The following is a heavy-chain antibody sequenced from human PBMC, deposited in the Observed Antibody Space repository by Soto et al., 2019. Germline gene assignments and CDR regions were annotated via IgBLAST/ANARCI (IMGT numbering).Heavy chain of an antibody. V-gene: IGHV4-31*03. CDR2: IFYSGST. D-gene: IGHD6-13*01. CDR3: ARAGSSWLNFDY. J-gene: IGHJ4*02. CDR1: GGSISSGGYY. Sequence: SETLSLTCTVSGGSISSGGYYWSWIRQHPGKGLEWIGYIFYSGSTYYNPSLKSRVTISVDTSKNQFSLKLSSVTAADTAVYYCARAGSSWLNFDYWGQGTLVTVSS.